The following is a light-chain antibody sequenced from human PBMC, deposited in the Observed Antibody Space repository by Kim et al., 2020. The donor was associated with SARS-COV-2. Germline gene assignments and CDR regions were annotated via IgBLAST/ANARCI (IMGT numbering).Light chain of an antibody. Sequence: SYELTQPPSVSVAPGKTARITCGGNNIGSKSVHWYQQKPGQAPVLVIYYDSDRPSGIPERFSGSNSGNTAPLTISRVEAGDEADYYGQGWVGSRDPPFGT. CDR3: QGWVGSRDPP. CDR1: NIGSKS. CDR2: YDS. V-gene: IGLV3-21*04. J-gene: IGLJ1*01.